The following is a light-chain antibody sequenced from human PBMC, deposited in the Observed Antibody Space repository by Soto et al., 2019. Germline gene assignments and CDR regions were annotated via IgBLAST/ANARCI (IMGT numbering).Light chain of an antibody. CDR3: VAWDDSLNGHVV. J-gene: IGLJ2*01. V-gene: IGLV2-8*01. CDR2: EVT. CDR1: SGDIGGYDY. Sequence: QSALTQPPSASGSPGQSVTISCTGTSGDIGGYDYVSWYQQHPGKAPKLMIYEVTKRPLGVPDRFSGSRSGTSASLAISGLQSEDEADYYCVAWDDSLNGHVVFGGGTKLTVL.